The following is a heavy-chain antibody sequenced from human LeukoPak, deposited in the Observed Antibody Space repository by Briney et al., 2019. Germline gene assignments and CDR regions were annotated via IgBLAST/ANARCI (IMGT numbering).Heavy chain of an antibody. CDR3: AKGYSSGYYYDY. Sequence: PGGSLRLSCTASGFIFSNYGMSWVRQAPGKGLEWVSAISDSDGHTYYADSVKGRFTISRDNSKNTLYLQMNSLRAEDTAVYYCAKGYSSGYYYDYWGQGTLVTVSS. J-gene: IGHJ4*02. D-gene: IGHD3-22*01. CDR1: GFIFSNYG. CDR2: ISDSDGHT. V-gene: IGHV3-23*01.